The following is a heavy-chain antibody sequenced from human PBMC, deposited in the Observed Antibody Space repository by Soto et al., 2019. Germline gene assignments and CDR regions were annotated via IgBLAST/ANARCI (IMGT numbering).Heavy chain of an antibody. J-gene: IGHJ4*02. V-gene: IGHV3-33*01. Sequence: GGSLRLSCAASGFTFSSYGMHWVRQAPGKGLEWVAVIWYDGSNKYYADSVKGRFTISRDNSKNTLYLQMNSLRAEDTAVYYCARDPERYYFDYWGQGTLVTVSS. CDR2: IWYDGSNK. CDR3: ARDPERYYFDY. CDR1: GFTFSSYG.